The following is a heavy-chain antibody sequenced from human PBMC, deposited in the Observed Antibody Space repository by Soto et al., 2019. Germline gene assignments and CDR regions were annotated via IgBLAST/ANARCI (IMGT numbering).Heavy chain of an antibody. CDR1: GFTFTSSA. Sequence: QMQLVQSGPEVKKPGTSVKVSCKASGFTFTSSAVQWVRQARGQRLEWIGCIVVGSGNTNYAQKFQERVTITRDMSTSTAYMELSSLRSEDTAVYYCAADRHSYGLEDYWGQGTLVTVSS. D-gene: IGHD5-18*01. CDR2: IVVGSGNT. J-gene: IGHJ4*02. V-gene: IGHV1-58*01. CDR3: AADRHSYGLEDY.